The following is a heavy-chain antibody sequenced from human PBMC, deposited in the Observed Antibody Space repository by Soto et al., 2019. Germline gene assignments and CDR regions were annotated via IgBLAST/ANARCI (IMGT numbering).Heavy chain of an antibody. CDR1: GYTLTELS. D-gene: IGHD6-6*01. CDR3: ATTSYSSSAVTFDY. V-gene: IGHV1-24*01. CDR2: FDPEDGET. Sequence: ASVKVSCKVSGYTLTELSMHWVRQAPGEGLEWMGGFDPEDGETIYAQKFQGRVTMTEDTSTDTAYMELSSLRSEDTAVYYCATTSYSSSAVTFDYWGQGTLVTVSS. J-gene: IGHJ4*02.